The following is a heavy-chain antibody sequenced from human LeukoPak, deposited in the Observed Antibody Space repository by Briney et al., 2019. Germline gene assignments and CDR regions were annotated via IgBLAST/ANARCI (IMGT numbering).Heavy chain of an antibody. CDR2: ISGSGGST. CDR3: AKDTRYGDYVVGT. CDR1: GFTFSSYA. V-gene: IGHV3-23*01. J-gene: IGHJ4*02. D-gene: IGHD4-17*01. Sequence: GGSLRLSCAASGFTFSSYAMSWVRQAPGKGLEWVSAISGSGGSTYYADSVKGRFTISRDNSKNTLYLQMHSLRAEGTAVYYCAKDTRYGDYVVGTWGKGTLVTASS.